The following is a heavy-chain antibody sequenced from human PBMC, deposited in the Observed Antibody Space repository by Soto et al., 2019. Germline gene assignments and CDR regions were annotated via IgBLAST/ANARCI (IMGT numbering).Heavy chain of an antibody. Sequence: EVQLVESGGGLVQPGRSLRLSCTASGFTFGDYAMSWFRQAPGKGLEWVGFIRSKAYGGTTEYAASVKGRFTISRDDSKSIAYLQMNSLKTEDTAVYYCTRDGIYGDKRPHNWYFDLWGRGTLVTVSS. CDR2: IRSKAYGGTT. D-gene: IGHD4-17*01. V-gene: IGHV3-49*03. CDR1: GFTFGDYA. J-gene: IGHJ2*01. CDR3: TRDGIYGDKRPHNWYFDL.